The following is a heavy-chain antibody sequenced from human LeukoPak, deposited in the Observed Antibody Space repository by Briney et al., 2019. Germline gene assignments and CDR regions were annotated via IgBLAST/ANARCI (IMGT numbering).Heavy chain of an antibody. D-gene: IGHD4-17*01. J-gene: IGHJ4*02. Sequence: GGSLRLSCAASGFTFSSYEMNWVRQAPGKGLEWVSYISGSGSTIYYSDSVKGRFTISRDNAKNSLYPQMNSLRAEDTAVYYCARGMTTVTKSLDYWGQGTLVTVSS. CDR1: GFTFSSYE. CDR3: ARGMTTVTKSLDY. CDR2: ISGSGSTI. V-gene: IGHV3-48*03.